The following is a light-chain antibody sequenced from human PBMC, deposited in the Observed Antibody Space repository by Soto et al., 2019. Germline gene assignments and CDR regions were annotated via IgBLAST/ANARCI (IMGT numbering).Light chain of an antibody. J-gene: IGKJ4*01. V-gene: IGKV3-20*01. CDR3: QQFSSSI. CDR1: QSVSSN. Sequence: TESEGPRFVSPGKSASLSCRASQSVSSNLAWYQQKPGQAPRLLIYGASSRATGIPDRFSGSGSGTDFTLTISRLEPEEFAVYYCQQFSSSIFAGGTIVDVK. CDR2: GAS.